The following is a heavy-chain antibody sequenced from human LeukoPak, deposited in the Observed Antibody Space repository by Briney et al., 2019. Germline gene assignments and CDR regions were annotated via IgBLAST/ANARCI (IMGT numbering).Heavy chain of an antibody. Sequence: PGGSLRLSCAASGFTFSSYGMHWVRQAPGKGLEWVAVISYDGSNKYYADSVKGRFTISRDNSKNTLYLQMNSLRAEDTAVYYCAKAISRSSPKFDAFDIWAKGQWSPSLQ. CDR3: AKAISRSSPKFDAFDI. D-gene: IGHD6-19*01. CDR1: GFTFSSYG. CDR2: ISYDGSNK. V-gene: IGHV3-30*18. J-gene: IGHJ3*02.